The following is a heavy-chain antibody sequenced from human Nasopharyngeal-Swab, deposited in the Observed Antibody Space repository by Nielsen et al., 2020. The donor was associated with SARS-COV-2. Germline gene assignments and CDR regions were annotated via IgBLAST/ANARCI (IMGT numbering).Heavy chain of an antibody. CDR3: ARRGTGGKKGAFDI. D-gene: IGHD2-8*02. Sequence: RQAPGKGLEWIGSIDYRGSIYYNLSLKSRVTISVDTSRNQFSLKVSSVTAADTAVYYCARRGTGGKKGAFDIWGQGTMVTVS. J-gene: IGHJ3*02. CDR2: IDYRGSI. V-gene: IGHV4-39*01.